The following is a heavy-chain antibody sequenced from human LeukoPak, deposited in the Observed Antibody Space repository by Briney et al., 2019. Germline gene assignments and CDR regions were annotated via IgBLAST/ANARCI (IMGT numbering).Heavy chain of an antibody. D-gene: IGHD2-15*01. CDR3: ARWPRGYCSGGSCEEY. CDR2: INPNSGGT. CDR1: GYTFTGYY. V-gene: IGHV1-2*06. J-gene: IGHJ4*02. Sequence: ASVKVSCKASGYTFTGYYMHWVRQAPGQGLEWMGRINPNSGGTNYAQKFQGRVTMTRDTSISTAYMELSRLRSDGTAVYYCARWPRGYCSGGSCEEYWGQGTLVTVSS.